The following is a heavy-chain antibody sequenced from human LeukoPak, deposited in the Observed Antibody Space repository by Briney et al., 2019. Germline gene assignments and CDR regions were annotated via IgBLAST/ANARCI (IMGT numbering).Heavy chain of an antibody. CDR2: INTDGSTT. CDR3: ARSDWFAP. J-gene: IGHJ5*02. V-gene: IGHV3-74*01. Sequence: GGSLRLSCAASGFTFSGYWMHWVRQAPGKGLVWVSHINTDGSTTTYADSVKGRFTISRDNAKNTLYLQMNSLRVEDTAVYYCARSDWFAPWGQGTLVIVSS. CDR1: GFTFSGYW.